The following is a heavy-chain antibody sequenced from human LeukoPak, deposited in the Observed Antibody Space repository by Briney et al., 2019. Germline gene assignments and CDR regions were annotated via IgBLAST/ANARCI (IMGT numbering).Heavy chain of an antibody. CDR3: TRHASSGSPSYYFDY. CDR1: GYSISSGYY. J-gene: IGHJ4*02. V-gene: IGHV4-38-2*01. D-gene: IGHD3-10*01. Sequence: TSETLSLTCAVSGYSISSGYYWGWIRQPPGKGLEWIGSIYHSGSTYYNPSLKSRVTISVDTSKNQFSLKLSSVTAADTAVYYCTRHASSGSPSYYFDYWGQGILVPVSS. CDR2: IYHSGST.